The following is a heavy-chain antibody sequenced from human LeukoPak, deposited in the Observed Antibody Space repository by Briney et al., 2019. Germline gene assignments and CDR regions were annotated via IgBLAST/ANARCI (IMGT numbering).Heavy chain of an antibody. CDR3: AKELSTWYTGKAFDI. D-gene: IGHD2-2*02. J-gene: IGHJ3*02. CDR2: VSGSGDTT. Sequence: QTGGSLRLSCVASGFSFSTFAMNWVRQAPGKGLEWVSGVSGSGDTTYYADSVKGRFTISRDNSMNTLYLQMDSLRAEDTAVYFCAKELSTWYTGKAFDIWGQGTMGTVSS. V-gene: IGHV3-23*01. CDR1: GFSFSTFA.